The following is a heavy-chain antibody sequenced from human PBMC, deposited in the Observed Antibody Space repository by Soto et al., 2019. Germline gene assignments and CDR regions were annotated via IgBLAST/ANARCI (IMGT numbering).Heavy chain of an antibody. V-gene: IGHV3-48*01. CDR3: ARGRTDLSFDI. J-gene: IGHJ3*02. Sequence: EVQLVESGGGLVPPGGSPRLSCAASGFSLRSYSMNWVRQAPGKGPEWVSYIDSSSSATYYADSVKGRFTTSRDNDKNSVYLQMKSLRAEDTAVYYCARGRTDLSFDIWGQGTMVTVSS. CDR1: GFSLRSYS. CDR2: IDSSSSAT.